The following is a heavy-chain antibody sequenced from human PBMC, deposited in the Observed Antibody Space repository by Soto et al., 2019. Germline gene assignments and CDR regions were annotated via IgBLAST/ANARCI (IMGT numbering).Heavy chain of an antibody. J-gene: IGHJ5*02. Sequence: PXESLKISCKGAGYSFTSYWIGWVRQMPGKGLEWMGIIYPGDSYTRYSPSFQGQVTISADKSISTAYLQWSSLKASDTAMYYCARLIGTDHFYWFDPWGQGTLVTVSS. CDR2: IYPGDSYT. CDR3: ARLIGTDHFYWFDP. CDR1: GYSFTSYW. V-gene: IGHV5-51*01. D-gene: IGHD1-1*01.